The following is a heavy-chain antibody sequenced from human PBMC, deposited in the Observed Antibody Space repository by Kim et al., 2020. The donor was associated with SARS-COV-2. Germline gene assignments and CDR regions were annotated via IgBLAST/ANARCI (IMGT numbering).Heavy chain of an antibody. V-gene: IGHV3-49*03. Sequence: GGSLRLSCTASGFTFGDYAMSWFRQAPGKGLEWVGLIRSKAYGGTTEYAASVKGRFTISRDDSKSIAYLQMNSLKTEDTAVYYCTREGRAGTTSFDYWGQGTLVTVSS. CDR2: IRSKAYGGTT. D-gene: IGHD1-1*01. CDR3: TREGRAGTTSFDY. J-gene: IGHJ4*02. CDR1: GFTFGDYA.